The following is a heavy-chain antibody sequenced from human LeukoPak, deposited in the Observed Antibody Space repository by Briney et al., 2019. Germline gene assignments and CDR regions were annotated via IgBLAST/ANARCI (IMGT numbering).Heavy chain of an antibody. CDR3: ARRREQWLGRSFDY. J-gene: IGHJ4*02. D-gene: IGHD6-19*01. Sequence: GESLKISCKGSGYSFTSYWIGWVRQLPGKGLEWMGIIYPGDSDTRYSPSFHGQVTISADKSIGTAYLQWSSLRASDTAMYYCARRREQWLGRSFDYWGQGTLVTVSS. CDR2: IYPGDSDT. CDR1: GYSFTSYW. V-gene: IGHV5-51*01.